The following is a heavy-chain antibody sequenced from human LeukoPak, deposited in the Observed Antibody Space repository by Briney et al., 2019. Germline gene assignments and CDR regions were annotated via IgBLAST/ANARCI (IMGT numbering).Heavy chain of an antibody. V-gene: IGHV4-59*01. Sequence: SETLSLTCTVSGGSISSYYWSWIRQPPGKGLEWIGYIYYSGSTNYNPSLKSRDTVSVATSKNQFSLYLSSVTAADTAVYYCARVDYWGGYHYFDYWGQGTLVTVSS. D-gene: IGHD3-16*01. CDR2: IYYSGST. CDR3: ARVDYWGGYHYFDY. J-gene: IGHJ4*02. CDR1: GGSISSYY.